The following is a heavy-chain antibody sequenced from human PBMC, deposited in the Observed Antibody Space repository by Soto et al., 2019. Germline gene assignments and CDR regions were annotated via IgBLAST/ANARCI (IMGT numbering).Heavy chain of an antibody. J-gene: IGHJ4*02. CDR3: ARRDSYDHLFDY. V-gene: IGHV4-39*01. CDR1: GGSISSSSYY. Sequence: QLQLQESGPGLVKPSETLSLTCTVSGGSISSSSYYWGWIRQPPGKGLEWIGSIYYSGSTYYNPSLKSRVTISVDTSKNQFSPKLSSVTAADTAVYYCARRDSYDHLFDYWGQGTLVTVSS. CDR2: IYYSGST. D-gene: IGHD5-18*01.